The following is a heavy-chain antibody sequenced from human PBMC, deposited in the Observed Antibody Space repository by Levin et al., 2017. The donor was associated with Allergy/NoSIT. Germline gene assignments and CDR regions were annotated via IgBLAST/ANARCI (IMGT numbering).Heavy chain of an antibody. V-gene: IGHV3-53*01. Sequence: GESLKISCAASGFTVSSNYMSWVRQAPGKGLEWVSVIYSGGSTYYADSVKGRFTISRDNSKNTLYLQMNSLRAEDTAVYYCARVRGSSPPLWYFDLWGRGTLVTVSS. CDR2: IYSGGST. CDR3: ARVRGSSPPLWYFDL. CDR1: GFTVSSNY. D-gene: IGHD6-6*01. J-gene: IGHJ2*01.